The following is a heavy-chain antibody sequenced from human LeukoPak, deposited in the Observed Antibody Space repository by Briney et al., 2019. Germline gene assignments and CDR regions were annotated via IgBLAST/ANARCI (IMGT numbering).Heavy chain of an antibody. CDR3: ARDKESSGWYLTPYYYGMDV. D-gene: IGHD6-13*01. J-gene: IGHJ6*04. CDR2: IGSSSTYT. Sequence: GGSLRLSCAASGFTFSDYYMTWIRPAPGKGLEWISYIGSSSTYTHYADSVKGRFTISRDNAKNSLYLQMNSLRAEDTAVYYCARDKESSGWYLTPYYYGMDVWGKGTTVTVSS. CDR1: GFTFSDYY. V-gene: IGHV3-11*06.